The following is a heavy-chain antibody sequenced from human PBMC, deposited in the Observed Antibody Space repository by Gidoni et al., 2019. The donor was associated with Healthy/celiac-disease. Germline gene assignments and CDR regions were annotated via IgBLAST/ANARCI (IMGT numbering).Heavy chain of an antibody. D-gene: IGHD3-10*01. V-gene: IGHV3-30*01. CDR2: ISYDGSNK. J-gene: IGHJ3*02. CDR3: ARSTMVRDDAFDI. Sequence: AVISYDGSNKYYADSVKGRFTISRDNSKNTLYLQMNSLRAEDTAVYYCARSTMVRDDAFDIWGQGTMVTVSS.